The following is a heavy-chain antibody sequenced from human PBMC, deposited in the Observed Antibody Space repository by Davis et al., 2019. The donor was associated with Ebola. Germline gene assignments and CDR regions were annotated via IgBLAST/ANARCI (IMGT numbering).Heavy chain of an antibody. CDR2: IKSRTVGGTI. D-gene: IGHD1-26*01. Sequence: PGGSLRLSCAASGFTVTNAWMSWVRQAPGKGLEWVGRIKSRTVGGTIDYAAPVKGRFTISRDDSKNTLYLQMNSLKTEDTAVYYCTTGSGGIKWGQVWGQGTTVTVSS. CDR1: GFTVTNAW. V-gene: IGHV3-15*01. J-gene: IGHJ6*02. CDR3: TTGSGGIKWGQV.